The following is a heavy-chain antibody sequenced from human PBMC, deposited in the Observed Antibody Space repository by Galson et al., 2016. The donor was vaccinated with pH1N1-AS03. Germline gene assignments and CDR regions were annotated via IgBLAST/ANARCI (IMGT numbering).Heavy chain of an antibody. D-gene: IGHD3-16*02. CDR1: GFSFSESW. Sequence: SLRLSCATSGFSFSESWMNWVRQAPGKGLEWVAIIHKDGSEKHYLDSVKGRFTISRDNAKNSIYLQMDTLRPEDTAVYYCGSYRGVPFLDSWGQGILVTVSS. V-gene: IGHV3-7*03. CDR3: GSYRGVPFLDS. J-gene: IGHJ4*02. CDR2: IHKDGSEK.